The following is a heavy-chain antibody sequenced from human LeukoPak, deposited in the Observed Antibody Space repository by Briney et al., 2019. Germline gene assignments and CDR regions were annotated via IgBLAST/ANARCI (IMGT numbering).Heavy chain of an antibody. CDR3: ARDPDYTITMVRGSPGDY. J-gene: IGHJ4*02. Sequence: ASVKVSCKASGYTFTGYYMHWVRQAPGQGLEWMGRINPNSGGTNYAQKFQGRVTMTRDTSISTAYMELSRLRSHDTAVYYCARDPDYTITMVRGSPGDYWGQGTLVTVSS. V-gene: IGHV1-2*06. CDR1: GYTFTGYY. D-gene: IGHD3-10*01. CDR2: INPNSGGT.